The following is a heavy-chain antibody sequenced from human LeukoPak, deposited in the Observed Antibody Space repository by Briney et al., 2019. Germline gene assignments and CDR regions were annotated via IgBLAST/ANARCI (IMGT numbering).Heavy chain of an antibody. CDR3: ARPQFWNPYDFDY. V-gene: IGHV5-51*01. CDR2: IYPGDSDT. Sequence: GKSLKISCKGSGYSFTSYWIGWVRQMPGKGLEWMGIIYPGDSDTGYSPSFQGQVTISADKSISTAYLQWSSLKASDTAMYYCARPQFWNPYDFDYWGQGTLVTVSS. J-gene: IGHJ4*02. CDR1: GYSFTSYW. D-gene: IGHD1-1*01.